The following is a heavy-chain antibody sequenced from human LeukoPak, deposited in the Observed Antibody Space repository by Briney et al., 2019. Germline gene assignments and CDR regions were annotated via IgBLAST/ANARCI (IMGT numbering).Heavy chain of an antibody. D-gene: IGHD2-21*02. Sequence: ASVKVSCKASGYTFTGYYMHWVRQAPGQGLEWMGRIIPNSGGTNYAQKFQGRVTMTRDTSISTAYMELSRLRSDDTAVYYCARDGDPGIVVVTATIDYWGQGTLVTVSS. CDR3: ARDGDPGIVVVTATIDY. CDR2: IIPNSGGT. CDR1: GYTFTGYY. V-gene: IGHV1-2*06. J-gene: IGHJ4*02.